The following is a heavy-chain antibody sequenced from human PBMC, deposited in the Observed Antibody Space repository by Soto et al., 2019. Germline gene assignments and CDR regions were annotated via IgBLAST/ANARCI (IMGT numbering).Heavy chain of an antibody. V-gene: IGHV1-3*05. D-gene: IGHD3-16*02. CDR2: INPGNGNT. CDR1: GYTFTAYA. J-gene: IGHJ4*02. Sequence: QVQLVQSGGEEKKPGASVRLSCEASGYTFTAYAIHWLRQAPGQSLEWMAWINPGNGNTKYSLKFLGRVSITRHTSASTAYLELGSLRSEDTAVYYCARSAISPYGGLIGPFDYWGQGNLVTVSS. CDR3: ARSAISPYGGLIGPFDY.